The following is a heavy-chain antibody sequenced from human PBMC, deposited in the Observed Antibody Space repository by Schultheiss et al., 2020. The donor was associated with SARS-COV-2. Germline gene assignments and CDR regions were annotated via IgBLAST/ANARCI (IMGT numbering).Heavy chain of an antibody. D-gene: IGHD3-16*01. CDR2: MYYSGNT. CDR3: ARVSLPGNTLAFDI. CDR1: GGSISSYY. J-gene: IGHJ3*02. V-gene: IGHV4-59*01. Sequence: SETLSLTCTVSGGSISSYYWSWIRQLPGKGLEWIGYMYYSGNTNYNPSLKSRVNISVDTSKNQFSLKLTSVTAADTAVYYCARVSLPGNTLAFDIWGQGTMVTVSS.